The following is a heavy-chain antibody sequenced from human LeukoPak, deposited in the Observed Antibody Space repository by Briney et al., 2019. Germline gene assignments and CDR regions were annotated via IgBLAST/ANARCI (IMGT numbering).Heavy chain of an antibody. D-gene: IGHD4-17*01. CDR1: GFTFSSYS. Sequence: GGSLRLSCVASGFTFSSYSMNWVRQAPGEGLEWVSYISSLSGTIYYADSVKGRFTISRDNAKNSLYLQMDSLRAEDTAVYYCARDEVGIYGDYGVVHYYYYYMDVWGKGTTVTVSS. CDR3: ARDEVGIYGDYGVVHYYYYYMDV. J-gene: IGHJ6*03. V-gene: IGHV3-48*01. CDR2: ISSLSGTI.